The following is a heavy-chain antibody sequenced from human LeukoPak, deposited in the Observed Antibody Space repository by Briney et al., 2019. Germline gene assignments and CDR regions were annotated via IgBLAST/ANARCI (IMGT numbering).Heavy chain of an antibody. CDR1: GFTFSSYD. V-gene: IGHV3-23*01. J-gene: IGHJ2*01. CDR2: SGGEGGST. Sequence: GGSLRLSCAASGFTFSSYDMSWVRQAPGKGLEWVSASGGEGGSTYADSVKGRFTISRDNSKNTLYLQMNSLRAEDTATYYCAKVLNYWYFDLWGRGNLVTVSS. CDR3: AKVLNYWYFDL.